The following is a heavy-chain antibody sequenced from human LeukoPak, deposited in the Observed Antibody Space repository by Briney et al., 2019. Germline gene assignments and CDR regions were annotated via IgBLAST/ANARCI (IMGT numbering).Heavy chain of an antibody. D-gene: IGHD6-19*01. CDR3: AKEGQWLVRGYYFDY. CDR2: ISWDGGST. J-gene: IGHJ4*02. V-gene: IGHV3-43*01. CDR1: GFSYDDYT. Sequence: GGSLRLSCAASGFSYDDYTMHWVRQAPGKGLEWVSLISWDGGSTYYADSVKGRFTISRDNSKNSLYLQMDSLRTEDTAFYYCAKEGQWLVRGYYFDYWGQGTLVTVSS.